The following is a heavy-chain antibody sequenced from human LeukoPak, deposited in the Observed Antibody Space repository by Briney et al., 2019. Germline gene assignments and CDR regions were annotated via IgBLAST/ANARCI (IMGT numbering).Heavy chain of an antibody. CDR2: IRYDGSDK. CDR3: AKDGLGGFGDYMDV. V-gene: IGHV3-30*02. CDR1: GFTFSSNW. D-gene: IGHD3-10*01. J-gene: IGHJ6*03. Sequence: GGSLRLSCAASGFTFSSNWMSWVRQAPGKGLEWVAFIRYDGSDKYYADSVKGRFTISRDNSKNTLYLQMNSLRAEDTAIYYCAKDGLGGFGDYMDVWGKGTTVTISS.